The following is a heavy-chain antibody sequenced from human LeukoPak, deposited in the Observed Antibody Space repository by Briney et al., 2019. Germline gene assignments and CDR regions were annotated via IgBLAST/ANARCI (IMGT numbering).Heavy chain of an antibody. J-gene: IGHJ4*02. CDR2: SIPIFGTA. CDR3: ARDVVPPSLGY. CDR1: GGTFTSYA. D-gene: IGHD3-16*01. V-gene: IGHV1-69*05. Sequence: SVKVSCKASGGTFTSYAISWVRQAPGQGLEWMGGSIPIFGTANYAQKFQGRVTITTDESTSTAYMELSSLRSEDTAVYYCARDVVPPSLGYWGQGTLVTVSS.